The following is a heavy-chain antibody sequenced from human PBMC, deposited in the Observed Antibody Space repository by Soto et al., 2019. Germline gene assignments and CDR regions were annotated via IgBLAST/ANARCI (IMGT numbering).Heavy chain of an antibody. CDR1: GFSFSDYG. D-gene: IGHD5-12*01. CDR2: IGYDASDR. CDR3: VRDYRLKVDVYMLDQ. V-gene: IGHV3-33*01. J-gene: IGHJ4*02. Sequence: QVHLVESGGGVVQPGRSLRLSCAASGFSFSDYGMHWVRQSPGTGLEWVALIGYDASDRSYADSVKGRFTVSRDNSNNTLHLQMNSLRAEDTALYYWVRDYRLKVDVYMLDQWGQGALVTVSP.